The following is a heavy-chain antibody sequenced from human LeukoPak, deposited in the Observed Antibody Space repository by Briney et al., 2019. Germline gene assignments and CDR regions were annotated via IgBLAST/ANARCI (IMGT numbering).Heavy chain of an antibody. D-gene: IGHD5-18*01. CDR1: GSSISSGGYH. CDR2: IYYSGST. Sequence: PSQTLSLTCTVSGSSISSGGYHWSWIRQHPGTGLGWIGYIYYSGSTYYNPPLKRRVPISVDTSKNQVSLKLTSVTAADTAVYYCASFVDTAMAVFDYWRRGKLVTVSS. V-gene: IGHV4-31*03. CDR3: ASFVDTAMAVFDY. J-gene: IGHJ4*02.